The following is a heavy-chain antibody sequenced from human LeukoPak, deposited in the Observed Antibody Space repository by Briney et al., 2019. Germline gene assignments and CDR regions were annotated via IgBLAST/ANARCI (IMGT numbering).Heavy chain of an antibody. CDR3: ARGLAAAGTGEFDY. Sequence: ASVKVSCKASGYTFTSYDINWVRQATGQGLEWMGWMNPNSGNTGYAQKFQGRVTMTRNTSISTAYMELSSLRSEDTAVYYCARGLAAAGTGEFDYWGQGTLVTVSS. D-gene: IGHD6-13*01. J-gene: IGHJ4*02. CDR2: MNPNSGNT. V-gene: IGHV1-8*01. CDR1: GYTFTSYD.